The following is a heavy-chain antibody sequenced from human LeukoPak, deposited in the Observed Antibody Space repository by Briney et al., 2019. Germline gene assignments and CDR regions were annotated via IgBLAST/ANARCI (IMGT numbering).Heavy chain of an antibody. CDR1: GGTFSSYA. V-gene: IGHV1-69*04. D-gene: IGHD2-2*01. Sequence: SVKVSCKASGGTFSSYAISWVRQAPGQGLEWMGRIIPIFGIANYAQKFQGRVTITADKSTSTAYMELSSLRSEDTAVYYCARDVETDYSSTSCYYNWFDPWGQGTLVTVSS. J-gene: IGHJ5*02. CDR3: ARDVETDYSSTSCYYNWFDP. CDR2: IIPIFGIA.